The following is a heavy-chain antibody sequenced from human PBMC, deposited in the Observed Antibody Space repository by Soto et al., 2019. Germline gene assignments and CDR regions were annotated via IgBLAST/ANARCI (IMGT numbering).Heavy chain of an antibody. CDR1: GGTFSSYT. CDR3: ARAGGDVVAFDI. D-gene: IGHD4-17*01. J-gene: IGHJ3*02. CDR2: IIPILGIA. Sequence: SVKVSCKASGGTFSSYTISWVRQAPGQGLEWMGRIIPILGIANYAQKFQGRVTITADKSTSTAYMELSSLRSEDTAVYYCARAGGDVVAFDIWGQETMVTVSS. V-gene: IGHV1-69*02.